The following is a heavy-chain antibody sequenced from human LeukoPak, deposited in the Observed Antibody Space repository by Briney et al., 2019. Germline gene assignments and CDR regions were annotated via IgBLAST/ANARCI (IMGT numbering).Heavy chain of an antibody. CDR2: IKQDGSDK. D-gene: IGHD2-15*01. V-gene: IGHV3-7*01. Sequence: PGGSLRLSCAASGFTFSSYWMCWVRQAPGKGLEWVAIIKQDGSDKYNVDSVEGRFIISRDNAKNSLYLQMNSLRAEDTAVYYCLTSTRSHRFDYWGQGTLVTVSS. CDR1: GFTFSSYW. CDR3: LTSTRSHRFDY. J-gene: IGHJ4*02.